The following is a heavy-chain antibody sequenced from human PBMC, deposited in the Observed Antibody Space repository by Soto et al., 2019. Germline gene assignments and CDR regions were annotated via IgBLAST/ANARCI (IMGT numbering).Heavy chain of an antibody. Sequence: SVKVSCKASGGTFNKYAISWVRQAPGQGLEWMGGIIPMFGTANYAQKFQGRVTITADESTSTAYMELRSLRSEDTAVYYCARGVHYDSSGYYYFYWGRGTLVTVSS. V-gene: IGHV1-69*13. D-gene: IGHD3-22*01. CDR2: IIPMFGTA. J-gene: IGHJ4*02. CDR1: GGTFNKYA. CDR3: ARGVHYDSSGYYYFY.